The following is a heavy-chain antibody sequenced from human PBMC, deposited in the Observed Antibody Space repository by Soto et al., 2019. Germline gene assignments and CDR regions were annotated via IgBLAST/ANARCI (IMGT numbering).Heavy chain of an antibody. CDR2: IIPIFGTA. CDR3: ARQGIVGATGWFAP. D-gene: IGHD1-26*01. J-gene: IGHJ5*02. V-gene: IGHV1-69*01. CDR1: GGTFSSYA. Sequence: QVQLVQSGAEVKKPGSSVKVSCKASGGTFSSYAISWVRQAPGQGREWMGGIIPIFGTANYAQKFQGRVTITADEATSTDYMELSSLRSEDTAVYYCARQGIVGATGWFAPWGQGTLVTVSS.